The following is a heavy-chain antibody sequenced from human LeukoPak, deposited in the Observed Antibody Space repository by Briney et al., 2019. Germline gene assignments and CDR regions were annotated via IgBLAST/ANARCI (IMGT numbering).Heavy chain of an antibody. CDR3: ARARSYCGGDCYRPDY. J-gene: IGHJ4*02. D-gene: IGHD2-21*02. Sequence: ASVKVSRKASGYTFTSYGISWVRQAPGQGLEWMGWISAYNGNTNYAQKLQGRVTMTTDTSTSTAYMELSSLRSEDTAVYYCARARSYCGGDCYRPDYWGQGTLVTVSS. CDR2: ISAYNGNT. V-gene: IGHV1-18*01. CDR1: GYTFTSYG.